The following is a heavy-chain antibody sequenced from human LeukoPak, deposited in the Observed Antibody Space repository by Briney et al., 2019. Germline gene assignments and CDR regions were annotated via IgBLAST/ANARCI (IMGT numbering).Heavy chain of an antibody. CDR3: TRGRYQFLGPNDS. V-gene: IGHV3-48*02. Sequence: GGSLRLSCAASGFSLSDYGISWARQAPGKGLEWISYITTNSAKFYADSVRGRVAISRDNDKNSVYLQMNSLRDEDTAVYYCTRGRYQFLGPNDSWGQGSLVTVSS. J-gene: IGHJ4*02. CDR2: ITTNSAK. D-gene: IGHD2/OR15-2a*01. CDR1: GFSLSDYG.